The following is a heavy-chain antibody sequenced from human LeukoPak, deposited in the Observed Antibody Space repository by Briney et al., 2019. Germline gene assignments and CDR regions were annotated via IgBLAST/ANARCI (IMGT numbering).Heavy chain of an antibody. D-gene: IGHD3-10*01. CDR3: AREGPRPSGLYYYYYMDV. V-gene: IGHV4-4*07. CDR2: IYTSGST. CDR1: GGSISSYY. Sequence: SETLSLTCTVSGGSISSYYWSWIRQPAGKGLEWIGRIYTSGSTNYNPSLKSRVTMSVDTSKNQFSLKLSSVTAADTAVYYCAREGPRPSGLYYYYYMDVWGKGTTVTVSS. J-gene: IGHJ6*03.